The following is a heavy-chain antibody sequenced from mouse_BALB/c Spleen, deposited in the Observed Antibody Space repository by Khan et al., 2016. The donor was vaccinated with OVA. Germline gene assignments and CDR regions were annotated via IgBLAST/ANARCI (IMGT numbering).Heavy chain of an antibody. CDR3: ARREKYGYDPSWFAY. J-gene: IGHJ3*01. D-gene: IGHD2-2*01. CDR2: INPSDSET. Sequence: VQLQQSGAELVRPGASVKLSCKASGYTFTSYWMNWVRQRPGQGLDWIGNINPSDSETHYNQMFKDKATLTVDKSSGTAYMQLSSLTSEDSAVYYCARREKYGYDPSWFAYWGQGTLVTVSA. V-gene: IGHV1-61*01. CDR1: GYTFTSYW.